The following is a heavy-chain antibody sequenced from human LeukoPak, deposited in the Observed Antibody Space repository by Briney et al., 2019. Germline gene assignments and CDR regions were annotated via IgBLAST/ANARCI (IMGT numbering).Heavy chain of an antibody. CDR3: ARRYRDSTNYEGNDY. Sequence: ASVKVSCKASGYTFTDYYMHWVRQAPGQGLEWMGWINPNSGGTNFAQKFRGRVTMTTDTSTTTAYMELRSLRSDDTAVYYCARRYRDSTNYEGNDYWGQGTLVTVSS. CDR2: INPNSGGT. CDR1: GYTFTDYY. J-gene: IGHJ4*02. V-gene: IGHV1-2*02. D-gene: IGHD3-16*01.